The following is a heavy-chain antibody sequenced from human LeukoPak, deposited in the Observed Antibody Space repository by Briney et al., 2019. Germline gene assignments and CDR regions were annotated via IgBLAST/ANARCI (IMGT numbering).Heavy chain of an antibody. V-gene: IGHV1-24*01. CDR3: ATAGSSSWHNWFDP. CDR2: FDPEDGET. Sequence: ASVKVSCKVSGYTLTELSMHWVRQAPGKGLEGMGGFDPEDGETIYARKFQGRVTMTEDTSTDTAYMELSSLRSEDTAVYYCATAGSSSWHNWFDPWGQGTLVTVSS. J-gene: IGHJ5*02. D-gene: IGHD6-13*01. CDR1: GYTLTELS.